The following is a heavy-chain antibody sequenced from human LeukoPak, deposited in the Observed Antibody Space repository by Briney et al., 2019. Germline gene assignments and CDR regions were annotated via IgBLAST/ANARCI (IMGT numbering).Heavy chain of an antibody. CDR2: ISSSSSYI. CDR3: AREEMATISDAFDI. D-gene: IGHD5-24*01. Sequence: GGSLRLSCAASGFTFSSYSMNWVRQAPGKGLEWVSSISSSSSYIYYADSVKGRFTISRDNAKNSLYLQMNSLRAEDTAVYYCAREEMATISDAFDIWGQGTMVTVSS. V-gene: IGHV3-21*01. CDR1: GFTFSSYS. J-gene: IGHJ3*02.